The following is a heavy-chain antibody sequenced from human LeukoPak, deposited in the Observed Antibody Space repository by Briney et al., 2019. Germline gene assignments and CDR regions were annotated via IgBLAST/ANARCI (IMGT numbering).Heavy chain of an antibody. D-gene: IGHD2-8*01. J-gene: IGHJ4*02. CDR2: ISAYNGNT. V-gene: IGHV1-18*01. Sequence: ASVKVSCKTSGYSFTSYGISWVRQAPGQGLEWMGWISAYNGNTNYAQKVQGRVTMTTDTSTSTAYMELRSLRSDDTAVYYCAREIDCTNGVCYYQDYWGQGTLVTVSS. CDR1: GYSFTSYG. CDR3: AREIDCTNGVCYYQDY.